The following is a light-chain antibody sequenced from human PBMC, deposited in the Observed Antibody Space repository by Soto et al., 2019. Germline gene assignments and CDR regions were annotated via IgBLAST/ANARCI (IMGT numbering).Light chain of an antibody. CDR2: KAS. CDR3: QQYNSYSRT. CDR1: QSISSY. Sequence: DIPTTQSPSSLSASVGARVTITYRASQSISSYLNWYQQKPGKAPKLLIYKASSLESGVPSRFSGSGSGTEFTLTISSLQPDDFATYYCQQYNSYSRTFGQGTKVDI. V-gene: IGKV1-5*03. J-gene: IGKJ1*01.